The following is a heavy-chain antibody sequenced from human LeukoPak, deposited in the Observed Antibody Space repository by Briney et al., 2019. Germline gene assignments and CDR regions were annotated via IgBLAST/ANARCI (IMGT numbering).Heavy chain of an antibody. J-gene: IGHJ4*02. CDR1: GFTFSSYA. V-gene: IGHV3-23*01. D-gene: IGHD1-26*01. CDR2: SGSGGST. CDR3: AKDVGKWESLHFFDY. Sequence: GGSLRLSCAASGFTFSSYAMSWVRQAPGRGLEWVSSGSGGSTYYADSVKGRFTISRDDSRNTLYLQMNSLRGDDTAVYYCAKDVGKWESLHFFDYWGQGTLVTVSS.